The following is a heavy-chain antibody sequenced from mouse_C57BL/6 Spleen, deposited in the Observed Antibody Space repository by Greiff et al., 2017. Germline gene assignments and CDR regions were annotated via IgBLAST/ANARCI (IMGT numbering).Heavy chain of an antibody. CDR2: ISSGGSYT. CDR1: GFTFSSYG. J-gene: IGHJ2*01. Sequence: EVQLVESGGDLVKPGGSLKLSCAASGFTFSSYGMSWVRQTPDKRLEWVATISSGGSYTYYPDSVKGRFTISRDNAKNTLYLQMSSLKSEDTAMYYCASEGTDYLDYWGQGTTLTVSS. CDR3: ASEGTDYLDY. D-gene: IGHD3-3*01. V-gene: IGHV5-6*01.